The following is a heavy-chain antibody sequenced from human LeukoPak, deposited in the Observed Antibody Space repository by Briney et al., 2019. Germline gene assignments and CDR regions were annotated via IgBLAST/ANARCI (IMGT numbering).Heavy chain of an antibody. J-gene: IGHJ4*02. V-gene: IGHV3-30*03. CDR2: ISYDGSSK. CDR1: GFTFSSYG. D-gene: IGHD3-22*01. CDR3: ARGIDGYYDY. Sequence: GGSLRLSCAASGFTFSSYGMRWVRQAPGKGLEWVAVISYDGSSKYYADSVKGRFTISRDNSKNTLYLQMNSLRAEDTAVYYCARGIDGYYDYWGQGTLVTVSS.